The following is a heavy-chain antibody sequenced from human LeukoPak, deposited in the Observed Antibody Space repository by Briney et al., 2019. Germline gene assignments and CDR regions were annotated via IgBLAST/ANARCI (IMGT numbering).Heavy chain of an antibody. D-gene: IGHD2-15*01. CDR3: AREKLKLGYCSGGSCHPNYYYGMDV. CDR2: ISSSSSTI. V-gene: IGHV3-48*02. CDR1: GFTFSSYS. J-gene: IGHJ6*02. Sequence: GGSLRLSCAASGFTFSSYSMNWVRQAPGKGLEWVSYISSSSSTIYYADSVKGRFTISRDNAKNSLYLQMNSLRDEDTAVYYCAREKLKLGYCSGGSCHPNYYYGMDVWGQGTPVTVSS.